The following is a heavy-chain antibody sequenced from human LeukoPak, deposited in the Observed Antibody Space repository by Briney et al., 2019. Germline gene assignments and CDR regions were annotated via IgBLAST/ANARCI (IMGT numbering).Heavy chain of an antibody. J-gene: IGHJ6*02. CDR1: GFTFSAYW. D-gene: IGHD2-8*02. Sequence: GGSLRLSCAASGFTFSAYWMRWVRQAPGKGLVWVSFINPDGSRTNYADSVKDRFIISRDNAKNTLYLQMYNLRADDTAVYYCARENYWAMDVSGQGTTVTVSS. CDR3: ARENYWAMDV. CDR2: INPDGSRT. V-gene: IGHV3-74*01.